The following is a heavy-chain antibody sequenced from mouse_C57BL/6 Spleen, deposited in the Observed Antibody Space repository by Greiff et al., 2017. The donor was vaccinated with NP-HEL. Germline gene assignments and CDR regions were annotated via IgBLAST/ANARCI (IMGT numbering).Heavy chain of an antibody. CDR2: ISYDGSN. CDR3: ASLYYYGSSPWFAY. J-gene: IGHJ3*01. V-gene: IGHV3-6*01. Sequence: EVKLEESGPGLVKPSQSLSLTCSVTGYSITSGYYWNWLRQFPGNKLEWMGYISYDGSNNYNPSLKNRISITRDTSKNQFFLKLNAVTTEDTATYYCASLYYYGSSPWFAYWGQGTLVTVSA. D-gene: IGHD1-1*01. CDR1: GYSITSGYY.